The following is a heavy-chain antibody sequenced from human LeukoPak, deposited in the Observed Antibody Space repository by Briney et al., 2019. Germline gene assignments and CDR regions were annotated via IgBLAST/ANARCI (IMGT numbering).Heavy chain of an antibody. V-gene: IGHV3-48*03. J-gene: IGHJ2*01. Sequence: GGSLRFSCAASALTAVRCEMNSVRQAPGKGLEWVSYISTSGTTIYYAASVKGRFTISRDNAKNSLYLQMNSLRAADTAVYYCTRRLDLWGRGTLVTVSS. CDR2: ISTSGTTI. CDR1: ALTAVRCE. CDR3: TRRLDL.